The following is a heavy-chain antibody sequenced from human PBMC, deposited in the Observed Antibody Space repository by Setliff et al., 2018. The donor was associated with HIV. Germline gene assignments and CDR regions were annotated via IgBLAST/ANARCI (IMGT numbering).Heavy chain of an antibody. CDR2: IGTYNGDT. J-gene: IGHJ6*03. CDR3: AREGLWFGDRGYYMDV. D-gene: IGHD3-10*01. CDR1: GYTFTSYG. V-gene: IGHV1-18*01. Sequence: GASVKVSCKSSGYTFTSYGTSWVRQAPGQGLEWVGWIGTYNGDTNYAQKFQGRVTMTTDTSTSTAYMELRSLISDDTAVYYCAREGLWFGDRGYYMDVWGTGTAVTVSS.